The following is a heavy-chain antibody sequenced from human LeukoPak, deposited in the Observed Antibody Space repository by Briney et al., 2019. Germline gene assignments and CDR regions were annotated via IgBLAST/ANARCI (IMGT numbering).Heavy chain of an antibody. V-gene: IGHV3-30*04. Sequence: GRSLRLSCAASGFTFSSYAMHWVRQAPGKGLERLAVISYDGRNKYYADSVKGRFTISRDNSKNTLYLQMNSLRAEDTAVYYCARDGYSSGWYDYWGQGTLVTVSS. J-gene: IGHJ4*02. CDR3: ARDGYSSGWYDY. CDR1: GFTFSSYA. CDR2: ISYDGRNK. D-gene: IGHD6-19*01.